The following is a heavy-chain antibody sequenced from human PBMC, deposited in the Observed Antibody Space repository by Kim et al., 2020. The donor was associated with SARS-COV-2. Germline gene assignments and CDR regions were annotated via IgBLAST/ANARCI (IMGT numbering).Heavy chain of an antibody. CDR1: GGTFSSYA. CDR3: AREGPGGSSGWYQTWDYYYYGMDV. V-gene: IGHV1-69*13. D-gene: IGHD6-19*01. Sequence: SVKVSCKASGGTFSSYAISWVRQAPGQGLEWMGGIIPIFGTANYAQKFQGRVTITADESTSTAYMELSSLRSEDTAVYYCAREGPGGSSGWYQTWDYYYYGMDVWGQGTTVTVSS. CDR2: IIPIFGTA. J-gene: IGHJ6*02.